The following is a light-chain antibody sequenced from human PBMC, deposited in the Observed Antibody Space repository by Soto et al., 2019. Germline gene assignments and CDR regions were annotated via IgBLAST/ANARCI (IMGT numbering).Light chain of an antibody. CDR1: SSDVGGYNY. CDR2: EVS. J-gene: IGLJ1*01. V-gene: IGLV2-14*01. Sequence: QSVLTQPASVSGSPGQSITISCTGTSSDVGGYNYVSWYQQHPGKAPKLMIYEVSNRPSGVSNRVSVSKSGNTASLTISGLQAEDEADYYCSSYTISSTHYVFGTGTKLTVL. CDR3: SSYTISSTHYV.